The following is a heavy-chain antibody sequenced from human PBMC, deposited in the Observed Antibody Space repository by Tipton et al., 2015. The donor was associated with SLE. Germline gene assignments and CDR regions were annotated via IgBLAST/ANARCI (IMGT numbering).Heavy chain of an antibody. CDR1: GGSISSSSYY. V-gene: IGHV4-39*01. J-gene: IGHJ3*02. D-gene: IGHD5-12*01. CDR2: IYYSGST. Sequence: TLSLTCTVSGGSISSSSYYWGWIRQPPGKGLEWIGSIYYSGSTYYNPSLKSRVTISVDTSKNQFSLKLSSVTAADTAVYYCASPYQPRVWLRLGDAFDIWGQGTMVTVSS. CDR3: ASPYQPRVWLRLGDAFDI.